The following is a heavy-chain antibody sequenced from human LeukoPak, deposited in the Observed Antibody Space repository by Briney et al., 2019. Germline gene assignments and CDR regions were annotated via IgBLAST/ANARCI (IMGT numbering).Heavy chain of an antibody. CDR3: ATETIGRHYDY. J-gene: IGHJ4*02. CDR2: IGPTGTDR. V-gene: IGHV3-21*01. D-gene: IGHD1-14*01. Sequence: GGSLRLSRAASGVTFSSCGFNWVRQAPGKGLEWVSSIGPTGTDRYYADSVKGRFTISRDNAKNSMYLQMDSLRDEDTAVYYCATETIGRHYDYWGQGTLLTVS. CDR1: GVTFSSCG.